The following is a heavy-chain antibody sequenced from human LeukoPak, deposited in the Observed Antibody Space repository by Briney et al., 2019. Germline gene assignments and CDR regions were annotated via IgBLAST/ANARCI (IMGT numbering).Heavy chain of an antibody. D-gene: IGHD1-26*01. CDR2: ISGSGGST. CDR1: GFTFSSYA. CDR3: AKGKVVGATYY. Sequence: GGSLRLSCAASGFTFSSYAMSWVRQAPGKGLECVSAISGSGGSTYYADSVKGRFTISRDNSKNTLYLQVNSLRAEDTAVYYCAKGKVVGATYYWGQGTLVTVSS. J-gene: IGHJ4*02. V-gene: IGHV3-23*01.